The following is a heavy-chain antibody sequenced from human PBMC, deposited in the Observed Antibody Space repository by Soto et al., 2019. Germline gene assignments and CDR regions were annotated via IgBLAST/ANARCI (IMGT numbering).Heavy chain of an antibody. CDR3: VRKYPGTRPFDY. V-gene: IGHV3-23*01. CDR2: IGTDGNT. CDR1: GFTFNSYA. Sequence: GFTFNSYAMNWVRQAPGKGLAWVSAIGTDGNTYYANSVKGRFTISRDNSRTTLYLQMNSLRVEDTALYYCVRKYPGTRPFDYWGQGTLVTVS. D-gene: IGHD2-2*01. J-gene: IGHJ4*01.